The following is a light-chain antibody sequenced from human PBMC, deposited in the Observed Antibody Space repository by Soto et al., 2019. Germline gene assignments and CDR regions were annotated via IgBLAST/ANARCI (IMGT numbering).Light chain of an antibody. CDR2: EGS. CDR3: SSYAGRSSFSYV. V-gene: IGLV2-23*03. J-gene: IGLJ1*01. CDR1: SSDVGSYNL. Sequence: QAVVTQPASVSGSPEQSITISCTVTSSDVGSYNLVSWYQQYPGKAPKLIIYEGSERPSGVSNRFSGSKSGNTDSLTISGLQAEDEADYYCSSYAGRSSFSYVFGNGTKVTVL.